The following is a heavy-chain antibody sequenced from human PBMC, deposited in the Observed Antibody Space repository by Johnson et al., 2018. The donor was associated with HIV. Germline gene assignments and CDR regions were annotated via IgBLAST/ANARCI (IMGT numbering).Heavy chain of an antibody. Sequence: QVQLVESGGGVVQPGRSLRISCAASGFTFRSYAMHWVRQAPGKGLEWVAFISYDGSNKYYADSVKGRFTISRDNSKNTLFLQMNSLRPEDTAVYYCAKDQYYNFWSGYSFAFDIWGQGTMVTVSS. V-gene: IGHV3-30*01. CDR1: GFTFRSYA. CDR3: AKDQYYNFWSGYSFAFDI. CDR2: ISYDGSNK. J-gene: IGHJ3*02. D-gene: IGHD3-3*01.